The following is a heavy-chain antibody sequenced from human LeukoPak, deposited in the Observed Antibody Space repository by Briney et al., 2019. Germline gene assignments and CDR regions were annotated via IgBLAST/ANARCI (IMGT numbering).Heavy chain of an antibody. CDR2: IEPAGRAT. D-gene: IGHD6-13*01. V-gene: IGHV3-7*01. CDR1: GFSYSGYW. CDR3: GRWGAVAGLDL. Sequence: GGSLRLSCRVSGFSYSGYWVGWVRQPPGEGLEGVANIEPAGRATYYADSVKGRFTISRDNAKSSLSLQMSSLRVEDTAIYYCGRWGAVAGLDLWGQGTLVTVSS. J-gene: IGHJ5*02.